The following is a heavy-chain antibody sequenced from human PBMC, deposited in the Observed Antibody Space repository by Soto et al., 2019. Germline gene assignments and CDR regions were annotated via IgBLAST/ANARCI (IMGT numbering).Heavy chain of an antibody. CDR2: ISGSSGFI. CDR1: GFTFSGYT. V-gene: IGHV3-21*01. J-gene: IGHJ4*02. D-gene: IGHD6-19*01. CDR3: ARHGKPVVGQWYFDF. Sequence: EVQLVESGGGLVKPAGSLRLCCAASGFTFSGYTMNWVRQAPGKGLEWVSSISGSSGFIYYTDSVKGRFTISRDNARNALYLQMNSLRAEDTAVYYCARHGKPVVGQWYFDFWDQGALVTVSS.